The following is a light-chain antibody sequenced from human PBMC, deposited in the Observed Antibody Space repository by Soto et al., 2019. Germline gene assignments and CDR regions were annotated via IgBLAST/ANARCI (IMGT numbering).Light chain of an antibody. Sequence: QSALTQPPSASGSPGQSVTISCTGTSSDVGGYNYVSWYQQHPGKAPKLMIYEVSNRPSGVSNRFSGSKSGNTASLTVSGLQAEDEADYYCSSYSSVNTLWVFGGGTQLTVL. CDR2: EVS. J-gene: IGLJ3*02. CDR1: SSDVGGYNY. V-gene: IGLV2-14*01. CDR3: SSYSSVNTLWV.